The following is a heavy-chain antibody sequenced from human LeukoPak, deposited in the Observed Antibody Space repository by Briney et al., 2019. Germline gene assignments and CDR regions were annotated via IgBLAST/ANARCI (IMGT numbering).Heavy chain of an antibody. CDR1: GFTFSTYR. D-gene: IGHD2-2*03. J-gene: IGHJ5*02. V-gene: IGHV3-21*01. CDR3: ARAHSGYCSSTSCYSNWFDP. Sequence: GGSLRLSCAASGFTFSTYRMNWVRQAPGKGLEWVSSISSSGCYIFYADSVKGRFTISRDNAKNSLYLQMNSLRAEDTAVYYCARAHSGYCSSTSCYSNWFDPWGQGTLVTVSS. CDR2: ISSSGCYI.